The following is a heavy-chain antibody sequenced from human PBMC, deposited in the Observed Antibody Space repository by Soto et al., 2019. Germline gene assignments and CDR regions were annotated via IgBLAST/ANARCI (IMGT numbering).Heavy chain of an antibody. CDR2: ISGSGGST. D-gene: IGHD6-19*01. CDR1: GFTFSSYA. Sequence: PGGSLRLSCAASGFTFSSYAMSWVRQAPGKGLEWVSAISGSGGSTYYADSVKGRFTISRDNSKNTLYLQMNSLRAEDTAVYYCARARGYSSGWSEGYYYYGMDVWGQGTTVTVS. J-gene: IGHJ6*02. V-gene: IGHV3-23*01. CDR3: ARARGYSSGWSEGYYYYGMDV.